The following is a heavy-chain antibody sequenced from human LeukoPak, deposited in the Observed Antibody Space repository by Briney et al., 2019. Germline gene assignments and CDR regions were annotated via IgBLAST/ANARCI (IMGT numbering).Heavy chain of an antibody. D-gene: IGHD5-18*01. CDR2: IWYDGSNK. Sequence: GRCLRLSCAASGFTFSNYDTHWVRQAPSKGLEWVAVIWYDGSNKYYADCVKGRFTISRDNSKNTLYLQMNSLRAEDTAVYYCAKGPSLTPMVTYCEYWGQGTLVTVSS. CDR3: AKGPSLTPMVTYCEY. CDR1: GFTFSNYD. V-gene: IGHV3-33*06. J-gene: IGHJ4*02.